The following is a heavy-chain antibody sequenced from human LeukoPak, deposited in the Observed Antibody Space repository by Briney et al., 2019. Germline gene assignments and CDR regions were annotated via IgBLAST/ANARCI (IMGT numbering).Heavy chain of an antibody. J-gene: IGHJ4*02. V-gene: IGHV1-2*02. CDR2: INPKSGDT. CDR3: ARANFLFCSSTTCLFDY. D-gene: IGHD2-2*01. Sequence: GASVTVTCKASGYTFTDYYLHWVRQPPGQGVEWMGWINPKSGDTNNPQKLQDRVTLTRDTHISTAHMGMSRLRSDDTAVYYCARANFLFCSSTTCLFDYWGQGTLVTVSS. CDR1: GYTFTDYY.